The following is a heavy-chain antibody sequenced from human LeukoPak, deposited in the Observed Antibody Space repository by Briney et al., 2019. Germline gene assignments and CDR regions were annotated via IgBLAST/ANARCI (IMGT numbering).Heavy chain of an antibody. CDR3: ARGTYSFAYALDV. Sequence: KPSETLSLTCTVSGGSVGSSSYYWGWIRQPPGKGLEWLGNIYYSVTAYYNPSLKSRVTISVDKSKNQFSLKVTSVTAADTAPYFCARGTYSFAYALDVWGPGTTVTVSS. CDR1: GGSVGSSSYY. D-gene: IGHD3-16*01. V-gene: IGHV4-39*07. CDR2: IYYSVTA. J-gene: IGHJ6*02.